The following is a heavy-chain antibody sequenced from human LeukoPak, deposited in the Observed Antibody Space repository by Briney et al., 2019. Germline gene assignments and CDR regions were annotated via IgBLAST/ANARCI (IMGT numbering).Heavy chain of an antibody. J-gene: IGHJ5*02. Sequence: ASVKVSCKASGFTFTDYYFHWVRQAPGQGLEWMGWINPNSGGTNYAQKFQGRATITRDTSIRTAYMELIGLSSNDTAVYYCAREWGLGKLFDPWGQGTLVTVSS. CDR3: AREWGLGKLFDP. V-gene: IGHV1-2*02. CDR2: INPNSGGT. CDR1: GFTFTDYY. D-gene: IGHD3-16*01.